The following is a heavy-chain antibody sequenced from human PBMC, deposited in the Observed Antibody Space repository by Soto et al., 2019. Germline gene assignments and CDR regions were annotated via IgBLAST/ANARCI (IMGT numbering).Heavy chain of an antibody. Sequence: SETLSLTCTVSGGSISSGGYSLSWISQHPGRGLEWIGYIYYSGSTYYNPSLKSRLTISVDTCKNQFSLKPSFVAVAATAVYYCAREGSRPYDFWSGFSLFDPWGQGPLVTVSS. D-gene: IGHD3-3*01. CDR3: AREGSRPYDFWSGFSLFDP. J-gene: IGHJ5*02. CDR2: IYYSGST. CDR1: GGSISSGGYS. V-gene: IGHV4-31*03.